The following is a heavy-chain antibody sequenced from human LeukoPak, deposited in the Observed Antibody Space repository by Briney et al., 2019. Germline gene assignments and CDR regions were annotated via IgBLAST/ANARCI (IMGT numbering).Heavy chain of an antibody. CDR3: ARGTRSEYQLLPDY. J-gene: IGHJ4*02. D-gene: IGHD2-2*01. Sequence: PSETLSLTCTVSGGSINSSSYYWGWIRQSPGKGLEWIGSIFKSGSTYYNPPLKSRVTISVDTSKNQFSLKLSSVTAADTAVYYCARGTRSEYQLLPDYWGQGTLVTVSS. V-gene: IGHV4-39*07. CDR1: GGSINSSSYY. CDR2: IFKSGST.